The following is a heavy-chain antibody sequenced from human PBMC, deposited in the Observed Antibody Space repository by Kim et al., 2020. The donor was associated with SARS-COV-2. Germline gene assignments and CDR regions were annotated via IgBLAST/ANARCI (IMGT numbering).Heavy chain of an antibody. CDR3: ARVPGVVVVTAPRSYYGMDV. V-gene: IGHV4-31*03. Sequence: SETLSLTCTVSGGSISSGGYYWSWIRQHPGKGLEWIGYIYYSGSTYYNPSLKSRVTISVDTSKNQFSLKLSSVTAADTAGYYCARVPGVVVVTAPRSYYGMDVWGQGTTVTVSS. J-gene: IGHJ6*02. CDR2: IYYSGST. D-gene: IGHD2-21*02. CDR1: GGSISSGGYY.